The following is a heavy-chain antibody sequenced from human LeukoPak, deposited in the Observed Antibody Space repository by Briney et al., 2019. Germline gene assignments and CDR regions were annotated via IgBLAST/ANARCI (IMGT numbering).Heavy chain of an antibody. CDR2: INSDGSST. Sequence: GGSLRLSCAASGLTFSSYWMHWVRQAPGKGLVWVSRINSDGSSTSYADSVKGRFTISRDNAKNSLYLQLNSLRADDTAVYYCARLTGTTGFDYWGQGTLVTVSS. CDR1: GLTFSSYW. D-gene: IGHD1-1*01. J-gene: IGHJ4*02. CDR3: ARLTGTTGFDY. V-gene: IGHV3-74*01.